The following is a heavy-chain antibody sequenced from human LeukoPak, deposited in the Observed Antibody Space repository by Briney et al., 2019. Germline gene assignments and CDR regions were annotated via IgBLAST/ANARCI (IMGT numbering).Heavy chain of an antibody. D-gene: IGHD1-14*01. Sequence: GGSLRLSCAASGFTVSGNYMSWVRQAPGKGLEWVSAISGNGGSTYYADSVKGRFTISRDNSKNTLYLLMNSLRAEDTAVYYCAKARNAHYAYNDAFDIWGQGTMVTVSS. J-gene: IGHJ3*02. CDR1: GFTVSGNY. V-gene: IGHV3-23*01. CDR3: AKARNAHYAYNDAFDI. CDR2: ISGNGGST.